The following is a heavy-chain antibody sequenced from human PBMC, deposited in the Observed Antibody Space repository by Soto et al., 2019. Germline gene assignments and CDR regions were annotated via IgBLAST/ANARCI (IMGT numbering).Heavy chain of an antibody. CDR3: ARDQAPGAFTRGYFDY. Sequence: SETQSLTCAVYGGSFSGYYGSWIRQPPGKGLEWIGYTYYSGSTYYNPSLKSRLTVSIDASNNQLSLRLTSVTAADTAVYYCARDQAPGAFTRGYFDYWGQGILVTVSS. CDR2: TYYSGST. J-gene: IGHJ4*02. V-gene: IGHV4-34*09. CDR1: GGSFSGYY. D-gene: IGHD1-26*01.